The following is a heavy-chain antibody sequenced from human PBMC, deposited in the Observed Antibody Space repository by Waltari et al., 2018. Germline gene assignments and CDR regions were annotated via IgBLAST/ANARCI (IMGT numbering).Heavy chain of an antibody. CDR3: ARGDGDSGGENWFDP. D-gene: IGHD4-17*01. Sequence: QVQLQESGPGLVKPSQTLSLTCTVSGGSISSGSYHWSWIRQPAGKGLEWIGRIYTSGSTNYNPSLKSRVTISVDTSKNQFSLKLSSVTAADTAVYYCARGDGDSGGENWFDPWGQGTLVTVSS. J-gene: IGHJ5*02. CDR1: GGSISSGSYH. CDR2: IYTSGST. V-gene: IGHV4-61*02.